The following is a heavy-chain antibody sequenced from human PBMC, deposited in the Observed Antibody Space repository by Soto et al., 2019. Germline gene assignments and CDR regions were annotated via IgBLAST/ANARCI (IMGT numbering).Heavy chain of an antibody. D-gene: IGHD3-22*01. V-gene: IGHV3-30-3*01. CDR3: GREDSSGYYHFDY. J-gene: IGHJ4*02. Sequence: GSLRLSCAASGFTFSSYAMHWVRQTPGKGLEWVAVISYDGSNKYYADSVKGRFTISRDNSKNTLYLQMNSLRAEDTAVYYCGREDSSGYYHFDYWGQGTLVTVSS. CDR2: ISYDGSNK. CDR1: GFTFSSYA.